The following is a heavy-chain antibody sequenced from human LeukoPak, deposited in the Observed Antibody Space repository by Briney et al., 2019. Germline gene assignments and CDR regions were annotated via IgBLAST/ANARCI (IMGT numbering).Heavy chain of an antibody. CDR1: GFTFTTYW. Sequence: GGSLRLSCAASGFTFTTYWMNWVRQAPGKGLEWVANIKQDGSEKYYADSVKGRFTISRDNAKNSLYPHMNSLRAEDTAVYYCATDGIEGVTVFDYWGQGTLATVSS. CDR3: ATDGIEGVTVFDY. D-gene: IGHD1-26*01. CDR2: IKQDGSEK. V-gene: IGHV3-7*01. J-gene: IGHJ4*02.